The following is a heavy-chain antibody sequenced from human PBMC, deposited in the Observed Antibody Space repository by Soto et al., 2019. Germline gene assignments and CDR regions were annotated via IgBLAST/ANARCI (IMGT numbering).Heavy chain of an antibody. J-gene: IGHJ6*02. V-gene: IGHV4-39*07. CDR1: GGSIRESGLY. D-gene: IGHD3-3*01. CDR2: IFFSGRT. Sequence: SETLSLTCTVSGGSIRESGLYWGWIRQSPGQGLEWIGSIFFSGRTHYNPSLKSRVSISIATSKHQFXLNLISVTAADTAVYYCARDLLPGLYYDFWSGYYPSNYYYYGMDVWGQGTTVTVSS. CDR3: ARDLLPGLYYDFWSGYYPSNYYYYGMDV.